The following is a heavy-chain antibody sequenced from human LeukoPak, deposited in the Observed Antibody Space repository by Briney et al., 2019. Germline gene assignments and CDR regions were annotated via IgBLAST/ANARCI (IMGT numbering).Heavy chain of an antibody. CDR2: INHSGST. CDR1: GGSFSGYY. J-gene: IGHJ4*02. V-gene: IGHV4-34*01. CDR3: ARVYDILPSYFDY. D-gene: IGHD3-9*01. Sequence: SETLSLTCAVYGGSFSGYYWSWIRQPPGKRLEWIGEINHSGSTNYNPSLKSRVTISVDTSKNQFSLKLSSVTAADTAVYYCARVYDILPSYFDYWGQGTLVTVSS.